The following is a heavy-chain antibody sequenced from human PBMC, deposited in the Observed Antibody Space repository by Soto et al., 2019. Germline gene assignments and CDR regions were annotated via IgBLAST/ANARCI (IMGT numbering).Heavy chain of an antibody. CDR2: ITSNGGNT. CDR3: ARRIPFGYGMDV. D-gene: IGHD2-21*01. CDR1: GFTFSSYA. V-gene: IGHV3-64*01. J-gene: IGHJ6*02. Sequence: EVQLVESGGGLVQPGGSLRLSCAASGFTFSSYAMHWVRQAPGKGLEYVSVITSNGGNTDYASFVKGRFTISRDNSKNTLYLQMGILRAEDMAVSYCARRIPFGYGMDVWGQGTTVTVSS.